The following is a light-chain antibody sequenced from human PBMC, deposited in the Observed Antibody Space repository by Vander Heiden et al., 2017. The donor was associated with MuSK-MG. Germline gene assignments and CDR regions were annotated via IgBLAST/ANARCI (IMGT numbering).Light chain of an antibody. V-gene: IGLV2-14*01. J-gene: IGLJ1*01. CDR2: EGN. Sequence: QSALPQPASVPGSPGQAITISCPGTSSEVCNYNYVSWYQHDPGNAPQLIIFEGNKRPSGVSNRFAASKAGNTASPTTSGPQGEGEAYYYCTSYTSSNTLVFGSGTKLTGL. CDR1: SSEVCNYNY. CDR3: TSYTSSNTLV.